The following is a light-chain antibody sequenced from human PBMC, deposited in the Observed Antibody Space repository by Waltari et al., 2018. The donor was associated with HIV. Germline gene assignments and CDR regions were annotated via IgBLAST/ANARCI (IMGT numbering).Light chain of an antibody. J-gene: IGLJ2*01. CDR3: AAGDASLGVV. Sequence: QSVLTQPPSASGTPGQRVTISCSGSSSNIGRNYVYWCQQLPGTAPKLLIYTKNRPPGGAPDCFSGNKAGTAAPLAISGVRSEEEADYYCAAGDASLGVVFGGGTKLTVL. V-gene: IGLV1-47*01. CDR2: TKN. CDR1: SSNIGRNY.